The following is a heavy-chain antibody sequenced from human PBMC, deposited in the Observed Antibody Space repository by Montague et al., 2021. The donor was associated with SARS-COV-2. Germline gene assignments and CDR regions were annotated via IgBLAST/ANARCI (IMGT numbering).Heavy chain of an antibody. V-gene: IGHV4-59*01. Sequence: SETLSLTCSVSGGSINNYFWGWIRQSPGKGLEWVGYMNFTGSTANNHYLKSRVIISVDTSKTQISLKLSSVSAADTALYYCARAVVGAKTATIESWGQGTLVTVSS. CDR1: GGSINNYF. CDR2: MNFTGST. D-gene: IGHD2-15*01. J-gene: IGHJ4*02. CDR3: ARAVVGAKTATIES.